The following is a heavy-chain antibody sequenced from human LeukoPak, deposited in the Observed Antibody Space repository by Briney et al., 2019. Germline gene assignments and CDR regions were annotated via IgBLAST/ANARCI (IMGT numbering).Heavy chain of an antibody. D-gene: IGHD6-6*01. CDR2: INSDGSST. V-gene: IGHV3-74*01. CDR3: ARDPPYSGSHASATYIDY. CDR1: GFTFSSYW. J-gene: IGHJ4*02. Sequence: GRSLRLSCAASGFTFSSYWMHWVRQAPGKGLVWVSRINSDGSSTSYADSVKGRFTISRDNAKNSLCLQMNSLRAEDTAVYYCARDPPYSGSHASATYIDYWGQGTLVTVSS.